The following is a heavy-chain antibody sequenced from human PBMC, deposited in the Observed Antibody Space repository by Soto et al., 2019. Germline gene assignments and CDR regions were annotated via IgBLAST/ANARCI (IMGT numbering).Heavy chain of an antibody. CDR2: IYYSGTT. CDR3: ARQAGDKGGTNWFDP. J-gene: IGHJ5*02. CDR1: GGSISSSTYY. V-gene: IGHV4-39*01. D-gene: IGHD3-16*01. Sequence: PSETLSLTCTVSGGSISSSTYYWGWIRQPPGKGLEWIGIIYYSGTTYYNPSLKSRVTISVDTSKNQFSLKVNSVTAADTAVYYCARQAGDKGGTNWFDPWGKGTLVT.